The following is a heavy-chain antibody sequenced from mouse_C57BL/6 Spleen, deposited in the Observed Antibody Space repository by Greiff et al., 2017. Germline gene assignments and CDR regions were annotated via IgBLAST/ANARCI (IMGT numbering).Heavy chain of an antibody. V-gene: IGHV1-64*01. CDR3: ASPYSNYFDY. CDR2: IHPNSGST. Sequence: VQLQQPGAELVKPGASVKLSCKASGYTFTSYWMHWVKQRPGQGLEWIGMIHPNSGSTNYNEKVKSKATLTVDKSSRTAYMQLSSLTSEDSAVYYRASPYSNYFDYWGQGTTLTVSS. J-gene: IGHJ2*01. CDR1: GYTFTSYW. D-gene: IGHD2-5*01.